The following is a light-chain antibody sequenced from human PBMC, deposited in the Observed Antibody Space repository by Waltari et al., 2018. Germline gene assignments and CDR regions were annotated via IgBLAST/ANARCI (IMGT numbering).Light chain of an antibody. Sequence: QSALTQPTSVSGSPGQSITISCTGTSSDIATYNYVSWYQQHPGKAPRLMIFAVTNRPSGVSNRCSGSKSGNTASLTISGLQPEDEGDYYCTSYTSSITWVFGGGTKLTVL. CDR2: AVT. J-gene: IGLJ3*02. CDR3: TSYTSSITWV. V-gene: IGLV2-14*01. CDR1: SSDIATYNY.